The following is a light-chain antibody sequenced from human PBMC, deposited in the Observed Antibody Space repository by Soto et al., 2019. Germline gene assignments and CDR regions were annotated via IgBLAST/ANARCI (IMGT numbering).Light chain of an antibody. Sequence: EVVLTQSPGTLSLSPGERASLSCRASQSISSNNLAWYQQKPGQSPRLLIYGASRRATGIPARFSGTGSGTEFTLTISSLQSEDFAVYYYQQYNHWPPFTFGQGTKVDIK. CDR3: QQYNHWPPFT. V-gene: IGKV3D-15*01. CDR1: QSISSNN. J-gene: IGKJ2*01. CDR2: GAS.